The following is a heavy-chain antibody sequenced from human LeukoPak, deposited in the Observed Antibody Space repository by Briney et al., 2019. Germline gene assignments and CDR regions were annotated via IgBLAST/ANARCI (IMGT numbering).Heavy chain of an antibody. CDR3: ARARKAAAGTREYFQH. CDR2: IYYSGST. CDR1: GGSISSSSYY. V-gene: IGHV4-39*07. J-gene: IGHJ1*01. D-gene: IGHD6-13*01. Sequence: SETLSLTCTVSGGSISSSSYYWGWIREPPGKGLEWIGSIYYSGSTYYNPSLKSRVTISVDASKNQFSLKLTSVTAADTAVYYCARARKAAAGTREYFQHWGQGTLVTVSS.